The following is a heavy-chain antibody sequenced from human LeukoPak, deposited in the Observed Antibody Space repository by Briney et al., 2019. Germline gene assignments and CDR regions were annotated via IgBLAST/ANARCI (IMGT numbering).Heavy chain of an antibody. V-gene: IGHV3-66*01. CDR2: IYSGGST. Sequence: GGSLRLSCAASGFTVSSNYMSWVHQAPGKGLEWVSVIYSGGSTYYADSVKGRFTISRDNSKNTLYLQMNSLRAEDTAVYYCARGGDFPKGPFDYWGQGTLVTVSS. J-gene: IGHJ4*02. D-gene: IGHD2/OR15-2a*01. CDR1: GFTVSSNY. CDR3: ARGGDFPKGPFDY.